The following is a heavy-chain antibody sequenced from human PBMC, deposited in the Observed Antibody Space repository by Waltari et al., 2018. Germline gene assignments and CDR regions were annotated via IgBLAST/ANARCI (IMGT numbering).Heavy chain of an antibody. CDR1: GGDYW. J-gene: IGHJ4*02. CDR2: VKSDGTRP. V-gene: IGHV3-74*01. Sequence: EMQLVASGGGLVQSGGSLRPSFADSGGDYWVDWVRQAPGKGLMWVSRVKSDGTRPTYADSVKGRFTVSRDSANNMLYLQMNSLRAEDTAVYYCTTNPPGYWGQGTLVTVSS. CDR3: TTNPPGY.